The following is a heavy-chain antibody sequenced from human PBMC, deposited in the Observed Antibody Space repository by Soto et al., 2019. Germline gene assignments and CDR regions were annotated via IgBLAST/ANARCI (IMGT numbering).Heavy chain of an antibody. D-gene: IGHD6-19*01. CDR2: ISYDGSNK. CDR1: GFTFSSYA. J-gene: IGHJ4*02. CDR3: ARSGKTVAGLDY. V-gene: IGHV3-30-3*01. Sequence: VGSLRLSCAASGFTFSSYAMHWVRQAPGKGLEWVAVISYDGSNKYYADSVKGRFTISRDNSKNTLYLQMNSLRAEDTAVYYCARSGKTVAGLDYWGQGTLVTVSS.